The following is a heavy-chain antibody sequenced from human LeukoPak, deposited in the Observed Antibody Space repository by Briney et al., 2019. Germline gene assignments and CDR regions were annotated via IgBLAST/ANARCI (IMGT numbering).Heavy chain of an antibody. V-gene: IGHV3-74*01. CDR2: INSDGSST. Sequence: GGSLRLSCAASGFTFSSYWMPWVRQAPGKRLVWVSRINSDGSSTSYADSVKGRFTISRDNAKNTLYLQMNSLRAEDTAVYYCARLLSSYSSSPVDYWGQGTLVTVSS. CDR3: ARLLSSYSSSPVDY. D-gene: IGHD6-6*01. J-gene: IGHJ4*02. CDR1: GFTFSSYW.